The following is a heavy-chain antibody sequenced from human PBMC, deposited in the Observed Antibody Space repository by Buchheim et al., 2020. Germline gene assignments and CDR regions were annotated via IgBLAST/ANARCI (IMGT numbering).Heavy chain of an antibody. V-gene: IGHV3-33*01. CDR2: IWNDGSNQ. Sequence: QVQLVESGGGVVQPGGSLRLSCAASGFTFSSNAMHWVRQAPGKGLEWVAIIWNDGSNQFYADSVKGRFTISRDSSKNTLYLQMNSLRAEDTAVYYCARDPHLTGYGYLDYWGLGTL. J-gene: IGHJ4*02. CDR1: GFTFSSNA. D-gene: IGHD3-9*01. CDR3: ARDPHLTGYGYLDY.